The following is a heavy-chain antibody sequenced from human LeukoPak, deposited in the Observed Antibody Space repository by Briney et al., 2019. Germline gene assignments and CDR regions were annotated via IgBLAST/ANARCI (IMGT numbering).Heavy chain of an antibody. D-gene: IGHD3-16*01. CDR1: GGSVSSGSYY. Sequence: SETLSLTCTVSGGSVSSGSYYWSWIRQPPGKGLEWIGYIYYSGSTNYNPSLKSRVTISVDTSKNQFSLKLCSVTAADTAVYYCARVGRAFDIWGQGTMVTVSS. CDR2: IYYSGST. J-gene: IGHJ3*02. V-gene: IGHV4-61*01. CDR3: ARVGRAFDI.